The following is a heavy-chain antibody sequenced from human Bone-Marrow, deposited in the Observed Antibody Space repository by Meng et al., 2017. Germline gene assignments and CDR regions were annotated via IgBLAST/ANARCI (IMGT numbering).Heavy chain of an antibody. D-gene: IGHD3-16*01. CDR1: GFTVSHNY. J-gene: IGHJ4*02. CDR2: IYSGGNT. Sequence: GGSLRLSCAASGFTVSHNYISWVRQAPGKGLEWVSVIYSGGNTDYADSVKDRFTISRDNSKNTVFLPINSLRIKDTALYYYARSPVDKYDLSALPLDYWGQGTLVTVSS. CDR3: ARSPVDKYDLSALPLDY. V-gene: IGHV3-66*02.